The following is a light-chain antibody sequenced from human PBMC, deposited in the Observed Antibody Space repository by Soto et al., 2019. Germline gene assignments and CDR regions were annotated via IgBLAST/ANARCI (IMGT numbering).Light chain of an antibody. J-gene: IGKJ2*03. V-gene: IGKV1-9*01. CDR2: PAS. Sequence: DIQLTQSPSFLSASVGDRVTVSCRASQDISTSFAWFQQKAGKVPQLLVYPASTLQDGVPSRFSGSGSGTYFTLTINNLQAEDVATYYCQRLRTYPFSFGRGTKLDI. CDR1: QDISTS. CDR3: QRLRTYPFS.